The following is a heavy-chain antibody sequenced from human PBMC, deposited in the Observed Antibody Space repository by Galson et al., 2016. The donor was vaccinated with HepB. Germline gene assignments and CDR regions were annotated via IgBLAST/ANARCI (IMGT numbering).Heavy chain of an antibody. Sequence: SETLSLTCTVSGGSISDHYWNWIRQAPGKGLEWIGYIYHSGATNYKSSLKSRVTISVDASQNQFSLKINSVTAADTAIYYCARATMFTFGGLHGAFDIWGQGTTVTVSA. V-gene: IGHV4-59*11. J-gene: IGHJ3*02. CDR2: IYHSGAT. CDR3: ARATMFTFGGLHGAFDI. D-gene: IGHD3-16*01. CDR1: GGSISDHY.